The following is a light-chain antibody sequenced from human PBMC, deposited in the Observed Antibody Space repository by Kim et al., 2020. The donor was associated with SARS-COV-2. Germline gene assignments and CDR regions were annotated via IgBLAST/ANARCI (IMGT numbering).Light chain of an antibody. CDR3: QYFGGSSYT. J-gene: IGKJ2*01. CDR1: QNISSSF. Sequence: VLTQSPDTLSLSPGERATLSCRASQNISSSFLAWYQHKPGQAPTLLIYDSSTTATGIPDRFTGSGSGTDFTLTISRLEPEDFALYFCQYFGGSSYTFGQGTKMEIK. V-gene: IGKV3-20*01. CDR2: DSS.